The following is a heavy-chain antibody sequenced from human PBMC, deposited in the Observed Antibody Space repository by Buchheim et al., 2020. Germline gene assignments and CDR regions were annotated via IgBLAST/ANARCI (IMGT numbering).Heavy chain of an antibody. D-gene: IGHD4-17*01. CDR2: INPSGGST. J-gene: IGHJ6*02. V-gene: IGHV1-46*01. Sequence: QVQLVQSGAEVKKPGASVKVSCKASGYTFTSYYMHWVRQAPGQGLEWMGIINPSGGSTRYAQKFQGRVTMTRDTSTSPVYMELSSLRSEDTAVYYCARDNGDYGSYYYGMDVWGQGTT. CDR3: ARDNGDYGSYYYGMDV. CDR1: GYTFTSYY.